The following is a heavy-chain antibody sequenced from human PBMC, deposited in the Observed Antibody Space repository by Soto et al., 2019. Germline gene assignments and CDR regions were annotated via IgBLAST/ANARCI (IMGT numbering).Heavy chain of an antibody. CDR2: IYSTGTT. J-gene: IGHJ6*02. Sequence: SETLPLTCNVSGGSISNYYWSWIRQPAGKGLEWIGRIYSTGTTNFNPSLESRVRMSVDTSKNRFSLTLSSVTAADTAVYYCAREKDYYQSALDVWGQGTPVTVSS. D-gene: IGHD1-26*01. CDR1: GGSISNYY. V-gene: IGHV4-4*07. CDR3: AREKDYYQSALDV.